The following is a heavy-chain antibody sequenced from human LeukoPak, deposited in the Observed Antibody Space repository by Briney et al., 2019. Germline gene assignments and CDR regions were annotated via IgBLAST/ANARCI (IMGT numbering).Heavy chain of an antibody. CDR2: ISYDGSNK. CDR1: GFTFSSYA. CDR3: ARDATHYGGNHLDY. J-gene: IGHJ4*02. V-gene: IGHV3-30*04. D-gene: IGHD4-23*01. Sequence: GGSLRLSCAASGFTFSSYAMHWVRQAPGKGLEWAAVISYDGSNKYYADSVKGRFTISRDNSKNTLYLQMNSLRAEDTAVYYCARDATHYGGNHLDYWGQGTLVTVSS.